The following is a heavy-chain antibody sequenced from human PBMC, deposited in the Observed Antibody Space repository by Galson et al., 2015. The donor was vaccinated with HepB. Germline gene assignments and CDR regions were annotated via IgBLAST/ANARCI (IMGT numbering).Heavy chain of an antibody. J-gene: IGHJ4*02. CDR3: ARSEVTTVVTDFDS. CDR2: SRNKPRGYST. V-gene: IGHV3-72*01. Sequence: SLRLSCAVSGFTFSDHYIDWVRPAPGKGLEWVGRSRNKPRGYSTAYAPSVKGRFTVSRADSKNSVFLQMNSLRSEDTAVYYCARSEVTTVVTDFDSWGQGTLVTVSS. CDR1: GFTFSDHY. D-gene: IGHD4-23*01.